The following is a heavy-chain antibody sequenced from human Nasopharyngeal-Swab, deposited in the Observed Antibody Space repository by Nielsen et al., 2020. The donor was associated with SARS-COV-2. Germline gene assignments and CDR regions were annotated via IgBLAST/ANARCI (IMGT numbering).Heavy chain of an antibody. CDR2: IWHDGSNK. D-gene: IGHD4-17*01. Sequence: GESLKISCAASGFTFSSYGMHWVRQAPGKGLEWVAVIWHDGSNKYYADSVKGRFTISRDNSKNTLYLQMNSLRAEDTAVYYCARDRTVTTTVYFDYWGQGTLVTVSS. CDR3: ARDRTVTTTVYFDY. V-gene: IGHV3-33*01. CDR1: GFTFSSYG. J-gene: IGHJ4*02.